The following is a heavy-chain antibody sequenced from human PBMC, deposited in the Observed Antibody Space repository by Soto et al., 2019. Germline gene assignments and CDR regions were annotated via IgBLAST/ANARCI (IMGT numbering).Heavy chain of an antibody. V-gene: IGHV4-30-4*01. CDR3: DRVPPGRGTYFNYYYVMDV. CDR1: GDSISSGNYY. CDR2: INYSGST. Sequence: QVQLQESGPGLVKPSQTLSLSCTLSGDSISSGNYYWGWIRHSPGKGLEWIAYINYSGSTYWNQSLRGRITMAVGPWKNQFSLKLRSVNAAEAAVYYCDRVPPGRGTYFNYYYVMDVWGQGTTVTVSS. J-gene: IGHJ6*02. D-gene: IGHD3-10*01.